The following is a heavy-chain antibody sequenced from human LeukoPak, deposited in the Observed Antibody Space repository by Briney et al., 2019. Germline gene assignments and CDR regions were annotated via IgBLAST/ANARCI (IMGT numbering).Heavy chain of an antibody. V-gene: IGHV1-3*01. CDR3: ARAGGGYCSSTSCTDFDY. CDR2: INAGNGNT. J-gene: IGHJ4*02. D-gene: IGHD2-2*01. Sequence: ASVKVSCKASGYTFTSYAMHWVRQAPGQRLEWMGWINAGNGNTKYSQKFQGRVTITRDTSASTAYMELSSLRSEDTAVYYCARAGGGYCSSTSCTDFDYWGQRTLVTVSS. CDR1: GYTFTSYA.